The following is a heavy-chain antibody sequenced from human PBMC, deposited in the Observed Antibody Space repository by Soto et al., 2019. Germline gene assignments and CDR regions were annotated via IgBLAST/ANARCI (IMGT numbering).Heavy chain of an antibody. CDR1: GFTVSSNY. Sequence: GGSLRLSCAASGFTVSSNYMNWVRQAPGKGLEWVSVIYSGGTTYYADSVKGRFTISRDNSKNTLFLQMNSLRAEDTAVYYCAREAVRSGGAFDIWGQGTVVTVSS. D-gene: IGHD3-10*02. V-gene: IGHV3-66*01. J-gene: IGHJ3*02. CDR2: IYSGGTT. CDR3: AREAVRSGGAFDI.